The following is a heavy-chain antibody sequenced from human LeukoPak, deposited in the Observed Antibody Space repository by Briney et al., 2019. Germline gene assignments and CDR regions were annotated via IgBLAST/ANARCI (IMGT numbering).Heavy chain of an antibody. J-gene: IGHJ4*02. CDR2: VFGRDTST. CDR3: AKWGDYDVLTGYYDSDY. V-gene: IGHV3-23*01. CDR1: GFTFYNYA. D-gene: IGHD3-9*01. Sequence: PGGSLRVSCAASGFTFYNYAMSWVRPAPGKGLGWVSAVFGRDTSTYYTDSVKGRFTISRDNSKHTLHLQMNSLSAEDTAIYYCAKWGDYDVLTGYYDSDYWGQGTLVTVSS.